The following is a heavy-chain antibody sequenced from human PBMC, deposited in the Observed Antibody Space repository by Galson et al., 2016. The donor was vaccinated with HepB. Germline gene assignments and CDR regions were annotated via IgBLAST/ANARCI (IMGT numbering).Heavy chain of an antibody. CDR1: GDSIGSSSYH. D-gene: IGHD1-26*01. CDR2: IYYVGRA. J-gene: IGHJ4*02. V-gene: IGHV4-39*01. CDR3: ATVPGWESGIYDH. Sequence: SETLSLTCRVSGDSIGSSSYHWAWIRQPPGKGLEWIGSIYYVGRAYYRSSLKSRLTISLDPAKNQISLNLTSVTAADTAVYYCATVPGWESGIYDHWGQGALVSVSA.